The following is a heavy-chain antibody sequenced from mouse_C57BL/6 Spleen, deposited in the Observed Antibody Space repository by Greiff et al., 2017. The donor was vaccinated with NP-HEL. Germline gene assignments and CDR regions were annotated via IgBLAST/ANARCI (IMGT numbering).Heavy chain of an antibody. D-gene: IGHD2-1*01. CDR3: ARHGDYGNYYAMDY. CDR2: ISSGGSYT. Sequence: EVKLMESGGDLVKPGGSLKLSCAASGFTFSSYGMSWVRQTPDKRLEWVATISSGGSYTYYPDSVKGRFTISRDNAKNTLYLQMSSLKSEDTAMYYCARHGDYGNYYAMDYWGQGTSVTVSS. CDR1: GFTFSSYG. J-gene: IGHJ4*01. V-gene: IGHV5-6*01.